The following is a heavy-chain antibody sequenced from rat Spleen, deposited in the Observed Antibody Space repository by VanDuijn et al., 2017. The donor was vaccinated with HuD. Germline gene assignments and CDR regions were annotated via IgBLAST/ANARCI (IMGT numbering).Heavy chain of an antibody. Sequence: EVQLVESDGGLVQPGRSLKLSCAASGFTFSNYDMAWVRQAPTKGLEWIASISTGGGNTYYGDSVKGRFTISRDTAQNTLYLQMNSLRSEDTATYYCTRENWVFDYWCQGVMVTVSS. CDR2: ISTGGGNT. CDR1: GFTFSNYD. D-gene: IGHD5-1*01. J-gene: IGHJ2*01. V-gene: IGHV5S23*01. CDR3: TRENWVFDY.